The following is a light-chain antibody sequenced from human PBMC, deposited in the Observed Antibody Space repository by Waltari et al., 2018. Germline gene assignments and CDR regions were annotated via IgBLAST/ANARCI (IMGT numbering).Light chain of an antibody. J-gene: IGLJ3*02. CDR1: SLGRFY. CDR2: GKN. Sequence: SSELPRDPAVSLALGRKAGIQSQEDSLGRFYASWYEQRPGQAPRLVLYGKNNRPPGIPDRFSGSTSGDTASLTITGAQAEDEADYYCPSRDTIAPRVFGGGTRLTV. CDR3: PSRDTIAPRV. V-gene: IGLV3-19*01.